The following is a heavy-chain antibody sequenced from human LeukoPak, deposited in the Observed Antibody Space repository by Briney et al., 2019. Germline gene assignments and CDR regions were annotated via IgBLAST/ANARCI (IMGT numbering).Heavy chain of an antibody. V-gene: IGHV4-59*12. CDR3: ARDLLLRGVRGPSDY. CDR2: IYYSGST. D-gene: IGHD3-10*02. Sequence: SETLSLTCTVSGGSIINYYWSWIRQPPGKGLEWIGYIYYSGSTNYNPSLKSRVIISIDMSKNQFSLKLSSVTAADTAVYYCARDLLLRGVRGPSDYWGQGTLVTVSS. J-gene: IGHJ4*02. CDR1: GGSIINYY.